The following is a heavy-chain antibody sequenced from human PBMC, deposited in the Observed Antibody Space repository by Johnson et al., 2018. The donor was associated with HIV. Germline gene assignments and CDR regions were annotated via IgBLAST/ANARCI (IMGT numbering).Heavy chain of an antibody. J-gene: IGHJ3*02. CDR3: AGGYGSGSGDAFDI. Sequence: VQLVESGGDVVQPGRSLRLSCAASGFTCSSYAMHWVRQAPGKGLEWVSYISSSGSTIYYADSVKGRFTISRDNAKNSLYLQMNSLRAEDTAVYYCAGGYGSGSGDAFDIWGQGTMVTVSS. CDR2: ISSSGSTI. V-gene: IGHV3-48*04. CDR1: GFTCSSYA. D-gene: IGHD3-10*01.